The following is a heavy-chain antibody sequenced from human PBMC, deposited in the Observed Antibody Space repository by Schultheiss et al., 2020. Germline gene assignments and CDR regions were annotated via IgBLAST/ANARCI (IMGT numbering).Heavy chain of an antibody. J-gene: IGHJ4*02. CDR2: ISDSGDSA. CDR1: GFTFSSYS. V-gene: IGHV3-23*01. Sequence: GGSLRLSCAASGFTFSSYSMNWVRQAPGKGLEWVASISDSGDSAFYGHSVRGRFTISRDNSKNMLYLQMDSLRAEDTAVYYCAKGRLRYCTNGVCYPFDYWGQGTLVTVSS. D-gene: IGHD2-8*01. CDR3: AKGRLRYCTNGVCYPFDY.